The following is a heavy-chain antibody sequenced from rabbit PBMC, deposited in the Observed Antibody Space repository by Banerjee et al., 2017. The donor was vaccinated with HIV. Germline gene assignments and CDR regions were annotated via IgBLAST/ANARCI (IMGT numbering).Heavy chain of an antibody. CDR1: GFSFSNKHV. Sequence: QSLEESGGGLVQPEGSLTLTCKASGFSFSNKHVMCWVRQAPGKGLEWIGCINTRSAEDVYASWAKGRFTISKTSSTTVTLQMTSLTAADTATYFCARDLASVVGWNFNLWGPGTLVTVS. D-gene: IGHD3-1*01. V-gene: IGHV1S40*01. CDR2: INTRSAED. J-gene: IGHJ4*01. CDR3: ARDLASVVGWNFNL.